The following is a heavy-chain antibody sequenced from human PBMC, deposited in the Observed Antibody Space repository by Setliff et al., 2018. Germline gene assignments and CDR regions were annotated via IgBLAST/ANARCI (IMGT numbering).Heavy chain of an antibody. CDR2: ISTSGTYI. CDR3: VRDLHWGFDY. V-gene: IGHV3-21*01. CDR1: GFTFSGYS. D-gene: IGHD7-27*01. J-gene: IGHJ4*02. Sequence: PGGSLRLSCAASGFTFSGYSMSWVRQAPGKGPEWVSSISTSGTYIYYADSVKGRFTISRDIVKNSLFLQMNSLRAEDTAVYYCVRDLHWGFDYWGLGTLVTVSS.